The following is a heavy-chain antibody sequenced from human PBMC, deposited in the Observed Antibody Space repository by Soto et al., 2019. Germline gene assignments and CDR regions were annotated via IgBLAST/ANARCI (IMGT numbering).Heavy chain of an antibody. CDR1: GFTFSSYS. D-gene: IGHD1-7*01. V-gene: IGHV3-23*01. Sequence: LRLSFAASGFTFSSYSMSWVRRAPGKGLEWVSSISGNGGSTYCADSVKGRFTISRDNSKNTLYLQMNSLRAEDTAVYYCAKDELHIHYWGPGTMVTVSS. CDR3: AKDELHIHY. CDR2: ISGNGGST. J-gene: IGHJ4*02.